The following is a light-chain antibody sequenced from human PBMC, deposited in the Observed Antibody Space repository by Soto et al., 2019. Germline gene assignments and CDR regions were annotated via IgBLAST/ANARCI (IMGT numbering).Light chain of an antibody. CDR2: DVS. V-gene: IGLV2-11*01. CDR3: SSYAGTNNHHV. J-gene: IGLJ1*01. CDR1: INDVGGYNY. Sequence: QSALTQPRSVSGSPGQSVTISCTGTINDVGGYNYVSWYQQHPGKAPKLLIYDVSERPSGVPDRFSGSKSAYTASLTISGLQAEDEADYYCSSYAGTNNHHVFGTGTKLTVL.